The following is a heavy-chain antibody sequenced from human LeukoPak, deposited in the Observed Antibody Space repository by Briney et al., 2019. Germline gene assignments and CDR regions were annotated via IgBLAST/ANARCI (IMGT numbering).Heavy chain of an antibody. CDR2: ISYGGSNK. V-gene: IGHV3-30-3*01. CDR1: GFTFSSYA. J-gene: IGHJ4*02. D-gene: IGHD6-13*01. Sequence: GGSLRLSCAASGFTFSSYAMHWVRQAPGKGLEWVAVISYGGSNKYYADSVKGRFTISRDNSKNTLYLQMNSLRAEDTAVYYCARGPLGDSTMTPFDYWGQGTLVTVSS. CDR3: ARGPLGDSTMTPFDY.